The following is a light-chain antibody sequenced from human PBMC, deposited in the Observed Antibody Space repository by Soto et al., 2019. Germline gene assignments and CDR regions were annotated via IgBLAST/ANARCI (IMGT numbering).Light chain of an antibody. Sequence: DIQMSQSPSSLSASVGDRVTITCRARQGISNNLAWYQQKPGKVPKPLIYAASTLLSGVPSRFSGSGSGTDFTLTISSLQPEDVATYYCQKYNSVPITFGQGTRLEIK. J-gene: IGKJ5*01. CDR3: QKYNSVPIT. CDR1: QGISNN. V-gene: IGKV1-27*01. CDR2: AAS.